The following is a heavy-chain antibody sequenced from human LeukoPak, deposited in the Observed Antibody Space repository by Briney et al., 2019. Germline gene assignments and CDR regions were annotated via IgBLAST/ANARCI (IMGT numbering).Heavy chain of an antibody. CDR2: ISRTGSDI. CDR3: ARLRKITFNYYYGMDV. D-gene: IGHD1-20*01. Sequence: GGSLRLSCAASGFTFSSNTMNWVRQAPGQGLEWVSSISRTGSDIFYADSLKGRFTISRDNAKNSLYLQMNSLRTEDTAVYYCARLRKITFNYYYGMDVWGQGTTVTVSS. CDR1: GFTFSSNT. V-gene: IGHV3-21*01. J-gene: IGHJ6*02.